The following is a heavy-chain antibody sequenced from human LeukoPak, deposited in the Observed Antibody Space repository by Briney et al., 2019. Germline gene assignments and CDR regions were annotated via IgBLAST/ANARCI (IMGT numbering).Heavy chain of an antibody. CDR2: ISGSGGST. D-gene: IGHD3-22*01. CDR1: GFTFSSYA. CDR3: AKATVYYYDSSGYPGYYFDY. Sequence: GGSLRLSCAASGFTFSSYAMSWVRQAPGKGLEWVSAISGSGGSTYYADSVKGRFTISRDNSKNTLYLQTNSLRAEDTAVYYCAKATVYYYDSSGYPGYYFDYWGQGTLVTVSS. V-gene: IGHV3-23*01. J-gene: IGHJ4*02.